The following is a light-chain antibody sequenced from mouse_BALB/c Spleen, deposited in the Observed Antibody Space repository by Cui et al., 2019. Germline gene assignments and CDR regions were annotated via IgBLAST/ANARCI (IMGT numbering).Light chain of an antibody. CDR2: STT. CDR3: HQQSSYPWT. CDR1: SSVSY. J-gene: IGKJ1*01. V-gene: IGKV4-80*01. Sequence: IASSQSPATMSASLGEEMTLTCSASSSVSYMHWYHQKSGTSPKLLIYSTTTLASGDPARFSGSGSGTFYVLTISSVEAEDAADSYCHQQSSYPWTFGGGTKLEIK.